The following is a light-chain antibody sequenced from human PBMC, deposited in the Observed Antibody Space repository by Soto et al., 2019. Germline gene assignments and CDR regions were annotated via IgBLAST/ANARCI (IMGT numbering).Light chain of an antibody. CDR3: QQYYNSPYT. Sequence: EMVLTQSPGTLSLSPGDRATLSCRASQSISSSYLDWYQQKPGQAPRLLIYGASSRATGVPDRFSGSGSGTDFTLTISRLEPEDVAVYYCQQYYNSPYTFGQGTKLEIK. CDR1: QSISSSY. V-gene: IGKV3-20*01. J-gene: IGKJ2*01. CDR2: GAS.